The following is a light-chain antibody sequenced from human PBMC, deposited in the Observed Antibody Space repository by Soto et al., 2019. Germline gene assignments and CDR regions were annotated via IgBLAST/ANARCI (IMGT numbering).Light chain of an antibody. V-gene: IGKV1-5*01. CDR3: QHYSAFPHT. J-gene: IGKJ2*01. CDR1: QRIDRF. CDR2: DAS. Sequence: DIQLTQSPSFLSASVGDRVTITCRASQRIDRFLAWYQQKPGKAPQLLIYDASRLPTGVPSRFSASGSETEFTLTISSLQPDDSATYFCQHYSAFPHTFGPGTRLEIK.